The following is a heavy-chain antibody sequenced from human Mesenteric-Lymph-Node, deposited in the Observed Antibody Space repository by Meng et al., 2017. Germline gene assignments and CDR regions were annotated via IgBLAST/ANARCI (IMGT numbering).Heavy chain of an antibody. V-gene: IGHV3-49*03. J-gene: IGHJ4*02. CDR3: ARRSDSSGYYPPFDDGFDY. CDR1: GFTFGDYA. CDR2: IRSKAYGGTT. D-gene: IGHD3-22*01. Sequence: GESLKISCTASGFTFGDYAMSWFRQAPGKGLEWVGFIRSKAYGGTTEYAASVKGRFTISRDDSKSIAYLQMNSLKTEDTAVYYCARRSDSSGYYPPFDDGFDYWGQGTLVTVSS.